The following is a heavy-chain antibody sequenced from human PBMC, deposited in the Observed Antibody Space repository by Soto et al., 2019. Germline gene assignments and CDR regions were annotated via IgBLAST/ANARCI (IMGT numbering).Heavy chain of an antibody. J-gene: IGHJ4*02. V-gene: IGHV1-3*01. D-gene: IGHD3-22*01. CDR2: INAGNGNT. CDR3: ARDSDDDYESSCYEGNY. CDR1: GYTFTSYA. Sequence: QVQLVQSGAEVKKPGASVKVSCKASGYTFTSYAIHWVRQAPGQRLEWMGWINAGNGNTKYSQKFQGSVTITRTTSASTAYMELSSLRSEDTAVYYCARDSDDDYESSCYEGNYWGQGTLVTVSS.